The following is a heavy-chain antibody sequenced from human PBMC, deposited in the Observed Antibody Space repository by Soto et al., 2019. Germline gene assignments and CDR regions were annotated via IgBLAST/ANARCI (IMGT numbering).Heavy chain of an antibody. D-gene: IGHD1-1*01. CDR3: ARDQLEGNWFDP. J-gene: IGHJ5*02. Sequence: QLQLQESGSGLVRPSQTLSLTCAVSGGSISSGGYSWNWIRQPPGKGLEWIGYLYHSGSTLYDPSLKSRVTISVDKSRSHCSLKLSSVTAADTAVYYCARDQLEGNWFDPWGQGTLVTVSS. CDR1: GGSISSGGYS. CDR2: LYHSGST. V-gene: IGHV4-30-2*01.